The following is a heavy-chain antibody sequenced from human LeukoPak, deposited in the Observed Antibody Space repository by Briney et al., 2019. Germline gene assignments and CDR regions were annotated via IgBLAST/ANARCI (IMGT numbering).Heavy chain of an antibody. J-gene: IGHJ4*02. D-gene: IGHD3-22*01. CDR2: INPNSGGT. CDR3: ARGGYYYDSSGYILPDGY. V-gene: IGHV1-2*06. Sequence: ASVKVSCKASGYTFTGYYMHWVRQAPGQGLEWMGRINPNSGGTNYAQKFQGRVTMTRDTSISTAYMELSRLRSDDTAVYYCARGGYYYDSSGYILPDGYWSQGTLVTVSS. CDR1: GYTFTGYY.